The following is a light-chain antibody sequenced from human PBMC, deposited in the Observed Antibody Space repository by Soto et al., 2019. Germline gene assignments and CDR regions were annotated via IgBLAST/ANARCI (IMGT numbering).Light chain of an antibody. CDR3: QQYNRGPVT. CDR1: QSVSSY. CDR2: GAS. J-gene: IGKJ1*01. V-gene: IGKV3-15*01. Sequence: EIVLTQSPATLSLSPGERATLSCRASQSVSSYLAWYQQKPGQAPRLLIYGASTRATGIPARFSGSGSGTEFTLTISSLQSEDFAVYYCQQYNRGPVTFGQGTKVDIK.